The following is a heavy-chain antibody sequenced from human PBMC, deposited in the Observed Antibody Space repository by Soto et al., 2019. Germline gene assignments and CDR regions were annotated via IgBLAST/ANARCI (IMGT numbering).Heavy chain of an antibody. CDR3: AKDKLNSNYEYYFDL. V-gene: IGHV3-9*01. D-gene: IGHD4-4*01. Sequence: GGSLRLSCAASGFILRNYAMHWVRQAPGKGLEWVSGISWSGGIIGYADSVKGRFTISRDNAKNSLYLEMNSLRAEDTALYYCAKDKLNSNYEYYFDLWGQGTLVTVSS. CDR1: GFILRNYA. J-gene: IGHJ4*02. CDR2: ISWSGGII.